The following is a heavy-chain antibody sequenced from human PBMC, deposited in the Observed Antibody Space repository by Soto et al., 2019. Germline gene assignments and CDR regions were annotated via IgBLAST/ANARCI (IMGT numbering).Heavy chain of an antibody. Sequence: GGSLRLSCAASGFTVSSNYMSWVRQAPGKGLEWVSVIYSGGSTYYADSVKGRFTISRDNSKNTLYLQMNSLRAEDTAGYYCARDLIRHDYGDLKTAYWGQGTLVTVSS. V-gene: IGHV3-53*01. CDR3: ARDLIRHDYGDLKTAY. CDR1: GFTVSSNY. CDR2: IYSGGST. D-gene: IGHD4-17*01. J-gene: IGHJ4*02.